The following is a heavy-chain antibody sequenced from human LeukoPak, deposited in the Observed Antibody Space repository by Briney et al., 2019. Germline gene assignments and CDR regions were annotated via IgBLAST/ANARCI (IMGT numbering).Heavy chain of an antibody. Sequence: GASVKVSCKASGYTFTSYDINWVRQATGQGLEWMGWMNPKSGNTGYAQKFQGRVTITRNTSISTAYMELSSLRSEDTAVYYCARGNKRITIFGVVMVYYFDYWGQGTLVTVSS. CDR1: GYTFTSYD. V-gene: IGHV1-8*03. J-gene: IGHJ4*02. CDR3: ARGNKRITIFGVVMVYYFDY. CDR2: MNPKSGNT. D-gene: IGHD3-3*01.